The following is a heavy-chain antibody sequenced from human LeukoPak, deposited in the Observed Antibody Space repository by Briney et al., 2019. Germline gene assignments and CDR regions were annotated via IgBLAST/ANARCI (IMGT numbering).Heavy chain of an antibody. CDR2: ISGSGGST. J-gene: IGHJ4*02. Sequence: GGSLRLSCAASRFTFSSYAMSWVRQAPGKGLEWVSAISGSGGSTYYADSVKGRFTISRDNSKNTLYLQMNSLRAEDTAVYYCAKDPVTIFGSGRGFSYYFDYWGQGTLVTVSS. D-gene: IGHD3-3*01. CDR3: AKDPVTIFGSGRGFSYYFDY. CDR1: RFTFSSYA. V-gene: IGHV3-23*01.